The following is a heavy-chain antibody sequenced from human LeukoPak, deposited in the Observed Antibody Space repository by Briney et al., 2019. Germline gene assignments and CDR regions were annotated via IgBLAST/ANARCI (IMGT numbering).Heavy chain of an antibody. V-gene: IGHV3-21*06. CDR3: ARGHYDILTASYKWTPDY. CDR1: GFTFSTYN. CDR2: ITSGGTYT. D-gene: IGHD3-9*01. Sequence: GGSLRLSCAASGFTFSTYNMNWVRQAPGKGLEWVSSITSGGTYTYYADSVKGRFTTARDSAKNSLSLQLSSLRAEDTVVYYCARGHYDILTASYKWTPDYWGQGILVTVSS. J-gene: IGHJ4*02.